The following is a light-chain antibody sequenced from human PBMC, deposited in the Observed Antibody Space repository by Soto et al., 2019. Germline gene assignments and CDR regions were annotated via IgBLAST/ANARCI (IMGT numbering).Light chain of an antibody. J-gene: IGKJ4*01. CDR1: QGVSRK. Sequence: DIVMPQSPATLSVAPGERVTFSCRASQGVSRKLAWYQHKPGQAPRLLISGASTGATGIPARFSGSGSGTEFTLTIRRLQSEDCAIYYCQQYHTCPLTFGGGTKVESK. V-gene: IGKV3-15*01. CDR3: QQYHTCPLT. CDR2: GAS.